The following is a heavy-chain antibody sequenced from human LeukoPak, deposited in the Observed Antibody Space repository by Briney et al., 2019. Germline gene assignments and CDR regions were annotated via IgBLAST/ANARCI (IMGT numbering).Heavy chain of an antibody. D-gene: IGHD5-12*01. J-gene: IGHJ5*02. Sequence: SVKVSCKASGGTFSSYAISWVRQAPGQGLEWMGGIIPIFGTANYAQKFQSRVTITADESTSTAYMELSSLRSEDTAVYYCARGLSGYAWFDPWGQGTLVTVSS. CDR2: IIPIFGTA. CDR1: GGTFSSYA. CDR3: ARGLSGYAWFDP. V-gene: IGHV1-69*13.